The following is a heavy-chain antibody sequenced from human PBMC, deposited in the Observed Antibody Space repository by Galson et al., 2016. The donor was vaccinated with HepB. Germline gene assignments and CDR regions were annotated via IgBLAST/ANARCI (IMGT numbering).Heavy chain of an antibody. CDR2: IYSSGST. J-gene: IGHJ3*02. CDR3: ARVCGYHDIMTGLAHDAFDI. D-gene: IGHD3-9*01. CDR1: GDSISRSTYY. Sequence: TLSLTCTVSGDSISRSTYYWTWIRQSAGKGLEWIGRIYSSGSTNYNPSLKSRVTISLDTDKNQFSLKLNSVTAADTAVSYCARVCGYHDIMTGLAHDAFDIWGQGTMVIVSS. V-gene: IGHV4-61*02.